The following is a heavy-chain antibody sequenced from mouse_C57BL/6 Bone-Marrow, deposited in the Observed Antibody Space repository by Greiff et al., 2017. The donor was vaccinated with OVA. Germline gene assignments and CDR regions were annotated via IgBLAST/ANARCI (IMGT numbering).Heavy chain of an antibody. V-gene: IGHV1-26*01. CDR1: GYTFTDYY. CDR3: ARLGYYYGSSSYYFDY. D-gene: IGHD1-1*01. J-gene: IGHJ2*01. Sequence: EVQLQQSGPELVKPGASVKISCKASGYTFTDYYMNWVKQSHGKSLEWIGDINPNNGGTSYNQKFKGKATLTVEKASRTAYMELRSLTSEDSAVYYCARLGYYYGSSSYYFDYWGQGTTLTVSS. CDR2: INPNNGGT.